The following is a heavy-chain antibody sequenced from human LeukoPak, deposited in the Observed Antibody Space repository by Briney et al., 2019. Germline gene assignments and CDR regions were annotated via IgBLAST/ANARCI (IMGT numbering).Heavy chain of an antibody. CDR2: ISGSGGST. D-gene: IGHD2-2*01. V-gene: IGHV3-23*01. Sequence: PGGSLRLSCAASGFTFSSYAMSWVRQAPGKELEWVSAISGSGGSTYYADSVKGRFTISRDNSKNTLYLQMNSLRAEDTAVYYCAKDPHIVVVPTRYYFDYWGQGTLVTVSS. CDR3: AKDPHIVVVPTRYYFDY. CDR1: GFTFSSYA. J-gene: IGHJ4*02.